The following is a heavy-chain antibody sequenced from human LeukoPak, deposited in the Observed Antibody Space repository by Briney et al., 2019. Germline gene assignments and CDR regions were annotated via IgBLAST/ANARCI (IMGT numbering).Heavy chain of an antibody. J-gene: IGHJ4*02. D-gene: IGHD6-19*01. CDR1: GYTFTGYY. CDR3: ARDRGKAVAGTGY. Sequence: ASVKVSCKASGYTFTGYYMHWVRQAPGQGLEWMGWINPNSGGTNYAQKFQGRATMTRDTSISTAYMELSRLRSDDTAVYYCARDRGKAVAGTGYWGQGTLVTVSS. V-gene: IGHV1-2*02. CDR2: INPNSGGT.